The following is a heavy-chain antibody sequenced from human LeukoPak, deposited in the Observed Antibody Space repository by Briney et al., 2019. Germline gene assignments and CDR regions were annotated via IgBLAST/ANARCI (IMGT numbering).Heavy chain of an antibody. V-gene: IGHV4-61*02. J-gene: IGHJ3*02. Sequence: SETLSLTCSVSDGSISSSTYYWGWIRQPAGKGLEWIGRIHTSGSTNYNPSLKSRVTMSVDTSKNQFSLKLSSVTAADTAVYYCARDKYAYCGGDCLDAFDIWGQGTMVTVSS. CDR2: IHTSGST. D-gene: IGHD2-21*02. CDR3: ARDKYAYCGGDCLDAFDI. CDR1: DGSISSSTYY.